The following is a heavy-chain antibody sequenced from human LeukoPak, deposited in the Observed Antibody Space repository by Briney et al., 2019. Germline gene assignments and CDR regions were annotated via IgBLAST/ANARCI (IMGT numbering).Heavy chain of an antibody. Sequence: SETLSLTCSVSGGSISSYYWSWIPQPPGKGLEWLGYIYYTGSTNQNPPLKSRVTISVDTSKNQFSLKLSSVTAADTAVYYCARHDPIITMIVGERAFDIWGQGTIVTVSS. CDR2: IYYTGST. D-gene: IGHD3-22*01. CDR1: GGSISSYY. J-gene: IGHJ3*02. V-gene: IGHV4-59*08. CDR3: ARHDPIITMIVGERAFDI.